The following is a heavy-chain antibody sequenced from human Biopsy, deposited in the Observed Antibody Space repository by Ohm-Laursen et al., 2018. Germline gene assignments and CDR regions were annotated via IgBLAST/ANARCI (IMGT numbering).Heavy chain of an antibody. CDR1: GDSVTQYY. J-gene: IGHJ6*02. D-gene: IGHD4-11*01. CDR3: SRDSGILNYGNFKYYHYYGMDV. CDR2: IYYSVMT. Sequence: SDTLSLTCTVSGDSVTQYYWSWIRQPPGKGLEWIGHIYYSVMTNYNPSLQSRVSISVDTSRNQGSLTLSSATAADTAVYYCSRDSGILNYGNFKYYHYYGMDVWGQGTKVTVSS. V-gene: IGHV4-59*02.